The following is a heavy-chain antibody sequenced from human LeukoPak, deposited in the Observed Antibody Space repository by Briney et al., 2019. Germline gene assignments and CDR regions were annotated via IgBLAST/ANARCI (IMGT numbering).Heavy chain of an antibody. CDR2: ISGDGGNT. D-gene: IGHD2-2*01. Sequence: TGGSLRLSCAASGFTFDDYAMHWVRQAPGKGLEWVSVISGDGGNTYYADSVKGRFTISRDNSKNSLYLQMNSLRTEDTALYYCAKDILPMYYYYYMDVWGKGTTVTVSS. V-gene: IGHV3-43*02. CDR1: GFTFDDYA. CDR3: AKDILPMYYYYYMDV. J-gene: IGHJ6*03.